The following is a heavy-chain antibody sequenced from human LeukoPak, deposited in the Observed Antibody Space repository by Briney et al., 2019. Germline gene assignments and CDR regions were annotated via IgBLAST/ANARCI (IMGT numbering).Heavy chain of an antibody. CDR2: IWYDGSNK. V-gene: IGHV3-33*01. Sequence: PGGSLRLSCAASGFTFSSYGMHWVRQAPGKGLEWVAVIWYDGSNKYYADSVKGRFTTSRDNSKNTLYLQKNSLRAEDTAVYYCARSRAVVRPYGMDVWGQGTTVTVSS. CDR1: GFTFSSYG. J-gene: IGHJ6*02. D-gene: IGHD2-15*01. CDR3: ARSRAVVRPYGMDV.